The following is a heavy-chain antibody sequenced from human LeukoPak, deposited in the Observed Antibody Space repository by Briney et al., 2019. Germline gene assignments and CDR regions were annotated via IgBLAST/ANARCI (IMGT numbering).Heavy chain of an antibody. CDR3: ARDPPMTTDFVLDV. D-gene: IGHD4-11*01. V-gene: IGHV3-66*01. Sequence: GGSLRLSCAASGFTVSSNYMSWVRQAPGKGLEWVSFIYTTGRTYYADSVKGRFTISRDDSKNTVFLQMNSLRAEDTAVYYCARDPPMTTDFVLDVWGQGTTVTVSS. J-gene: IGHJ6*02. CDR2: IYTTGRT. CDR1: GFTVSSNY.